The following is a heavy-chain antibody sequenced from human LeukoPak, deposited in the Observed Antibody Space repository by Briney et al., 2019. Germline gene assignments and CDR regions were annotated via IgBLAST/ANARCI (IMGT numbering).Heavy chain of an antibody. J-gene: IGHJ5*02. CDR2: IYHSGST. Sequence: SGTLSLTCAVSGVSIGSGNWWSGVRQPPGRGLEGIGVIYHSGSTNYTPSLKGRFTISVDKSKNQFSLKLSSVTAAATAVYYCAILSRMWWLLLNWFGPWRQGTLVTVPS. CDR1: GVSIGSGNW. D-gene: IGHD2-21*02. CDR3: AILSRMWWLLLNWFGP. V-gene: IGHV4-4*02.